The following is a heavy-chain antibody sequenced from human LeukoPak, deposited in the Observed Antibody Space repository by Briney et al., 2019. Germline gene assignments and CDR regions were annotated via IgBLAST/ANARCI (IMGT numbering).Heavy chain of an antibody. Sequence: SVKVSCKASGGTFSSYTISWVRQSPGQGLEWMGRIIPILGIANYAQKFQGRVTITADKSTSTAYMELSSLRSEDTAVYYCAREDSYQQLAPLEGLFDWFDPWGQGTLVTVSS. CDR3: AREDSYQQLAPLEGLFDWFDP. D-gene: IGHD6-13*01. J-gene: IGHJ5*02. CDR2: IIPILGIA. CDR1: GGTFSSYT. V-gene: IGHV1-69*04.